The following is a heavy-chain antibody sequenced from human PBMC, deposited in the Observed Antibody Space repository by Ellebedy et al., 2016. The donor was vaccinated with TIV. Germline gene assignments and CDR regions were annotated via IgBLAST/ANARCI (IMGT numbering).Heavy chain of an antibody. Sequence: GSLRLSCAASGFTFSSYWMSWVRQPPGKGLEWIGYIYYSGSTNYNPSLKSRVTISVDTSKNQFSLKLSSVTAADTAVYYCASAYGNSVPRFDCWGQGTLVTVSS. CDR3: ASAYGNSVPRFDC. CDR2: IYYSGST. D-gene: IGHD4-23*01. CDR1: GFTFSSYW. J-gene: IGHJ4*02. V-gene: IGHV4-59*12.